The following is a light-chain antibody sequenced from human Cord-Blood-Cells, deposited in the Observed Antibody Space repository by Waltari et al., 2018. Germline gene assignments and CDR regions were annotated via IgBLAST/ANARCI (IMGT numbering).Light chain of an antibody. CDR1: ALPKQY. J-gene: IGLJ2*01. Sequence: SSDLTQPPPVSVSPGQTARLTCSGDALPKQYAYWYQQKSGQAPVLVIYKDSERPSGIPERFSGSSSGTTVTLTISGVQAEDEADYYCQSADSSGTYPVFGGGTKLTVL. CDR2: KDS. V-gene: IGLV3-25*03. CDR3: QSADSSGTYPV.